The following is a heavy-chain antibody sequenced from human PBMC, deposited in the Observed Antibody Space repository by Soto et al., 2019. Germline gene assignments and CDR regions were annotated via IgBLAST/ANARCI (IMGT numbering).Heavy chain of an antibody. CDR3: ARRRSTLTCGGVIVQYYFDY. CDR2: IYYSGST. CDR1: GGSISSSSYY. J-gene: IGHJ4*02. D-gene: IGHD3-16*02. V-gene: IGHV4-39*01. Sequence: SETLSLTCTVSGGSISSSSYYWGWVRQPPGKGLEWIGSIYYSGSTYYNPSLKSRVTISVDTSKNQFSLKLSSVTAADTAVYYCARRRSTLTCGGVIVQYYFDYWGQGTLVTVSS.